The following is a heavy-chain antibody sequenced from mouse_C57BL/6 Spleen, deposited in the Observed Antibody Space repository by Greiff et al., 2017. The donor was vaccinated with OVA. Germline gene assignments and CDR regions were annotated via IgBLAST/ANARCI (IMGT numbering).Heavy chain of an antibody. D-gene: IGHD2-4*01. J-gene: IGHJ3*01. CDR1: GYTFTSYW. Sequence: VQLQQPGAELVKPGASVKLSCKASGYTFTSYWMHWVKQRPGQGLEWIGMIHPNSGSTNYNEKFKSKATLTVDKSSSTAYMQLSSLTSEDSAVYYCATDIGYDYDAWFAYWGQGTLVTVSA. CDR3: ATDIGYDYDAWFAY. V-gene: IGHV1-64*01. CDR2: IHPNSGST.